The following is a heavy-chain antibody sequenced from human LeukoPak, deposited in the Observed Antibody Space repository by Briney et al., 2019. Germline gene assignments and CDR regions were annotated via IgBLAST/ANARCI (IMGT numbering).Heavy chain of an antibody. CDR1: GGSFSGYY. CDR2: INHSGST. D-gene: IGHD3-10*01. V-gene: IGHV4-34*01. J-gene: IGHJ5*02. Sequence: SETLSLTCAVYGGSFSGYYWSWIRQPPGKGLEWIGEINHSGSTNYNPSLKSRVTISVDTSKNQFSLKLSSVTAADTAVYYCARELLVLWFGVSKDWFDPWGQGTLVTVSS. CDR3: ARELLVLWFGVSKDWFDP.